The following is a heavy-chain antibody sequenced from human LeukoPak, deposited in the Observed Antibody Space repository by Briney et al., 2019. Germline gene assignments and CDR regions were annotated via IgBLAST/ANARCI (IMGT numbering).Heavy chain of an antibody. CDR3: ARDYYDSSGYPAGDY. V-gene: IGHV4-61*02. CDR1: GGSISSGSYY. Sequence: PSQTLSLTCTVSGGSISSGSYYWSWIRQPAGKGLEWIGRIYTSGGTNYNPSLKSRVTISVDTSKNQFSLKLSSVTAADTAVYYCARDYYDSSGYPAGDYWGQGTLVTVSS. D-gene: IGHD3-22*01. J-gene: IGHJ4*02. CDR2: IYTSGGT.